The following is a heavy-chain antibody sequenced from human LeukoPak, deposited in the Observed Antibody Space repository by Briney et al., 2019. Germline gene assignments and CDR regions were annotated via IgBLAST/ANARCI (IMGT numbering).Heavy chain of an antibody. D-gene: IGHD4-17*01. V-gene: IGHV4-34*01. Sequence: SETLSLTCAVYGGSFSGYYWNRIRQPPGKGLEWIGEINHSGSTNYNPSLKSRVTISVDTSKNQFSLKLSSVTAADTAVYYCAGASTTIDAFDIWGQGTMVTVSS. CDR3: AGASTTIDAFDI. CDR1: GGSFSGYY. CDR2: INHSGST. J-gene: IGHJ3*02.